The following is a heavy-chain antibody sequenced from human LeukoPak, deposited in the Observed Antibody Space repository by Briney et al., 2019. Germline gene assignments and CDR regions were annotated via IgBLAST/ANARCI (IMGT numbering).Heavy chain of an antibody. J-gene: IGHJ5*02. CDR2: ISSSGSTI. CDR1: GSTFSSYE. Sequence: AGGSLRLSCAASGSTFSSYEMNWVRQAPGKGLEWVSYISSSGSTIYYADSVKGRFTISRDNAKNTLFLQMNSLTAEDTAVYYCARESGYHGSGFDPWGQGTLVIVSS. V-gene: IGHV3-48*03. D-gene: IGHD3-10*01. CDR3: ARESGYHGSGFDP.